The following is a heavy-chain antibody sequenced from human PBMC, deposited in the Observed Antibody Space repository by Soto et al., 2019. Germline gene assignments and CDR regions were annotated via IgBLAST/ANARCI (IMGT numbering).Heavy chain of an antibody. CDR1: GFTFSDYY. CDR2: ISNSSSYT. D-gene: IGHD3-22*01. CDR3: ARARDSSGYYYYCDY. J-gene: IGHJ4*02. V-gene: IGHV3-11*06. Sequence: GGSLRLSCAASGFTFSDYYMSWIRQAPGKGLEWVSYISNSSSYTNYAGSVKGRFTISRDNAKNSLYLQMNSLRAEDTAVYYCARARDSSGYYYYCDYWGQGTLVTVSS.